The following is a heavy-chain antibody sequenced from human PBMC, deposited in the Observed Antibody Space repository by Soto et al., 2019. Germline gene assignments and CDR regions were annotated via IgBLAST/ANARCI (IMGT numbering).Heavy chain of an antibody. J-gene: IGHJ6*02. CDR2: ISYDGSNK. CDR1: GFTFSSCA. D-gene: IGHD2-15*01. Sequence: GGSLRLSFAASGFTFSSCAMHWVRQAPGKGLEGVAVISYDGSNKYYAYSVKGRFNISRDNSKNKLYMQMNSLRAEDTAVYYCARWGIVVVVAATRTYYGMHXWGQGTTVTVS. CDR3: ARWGIVVVVAATRTYYGMHX. V-gene: IGHV3-30-3*01.